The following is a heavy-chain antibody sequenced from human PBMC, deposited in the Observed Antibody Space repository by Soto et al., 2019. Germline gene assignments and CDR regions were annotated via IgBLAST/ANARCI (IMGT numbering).Heavy chain of an antibody. J-gene: IGHJ6*02. CDR1: GYTFTGYY. CDR3: ARDLPITGTTFSYYYGMDV. V-gene: IGHV1-2*04. D-gene: IGHD1-7*01. CDR2: INPNSGGT. Sequence: QVQLVQSGAEVKKPGASVKVSCKASGYTFTGYYMHWVRQAPGQGLEWMGWINPNSGGTNYAQKFQVWVTMTRDTSISTAYMELSRLRSDDTAVYYCARDLPITGTTFSYYYGMDVWGQGTTVTVSS.